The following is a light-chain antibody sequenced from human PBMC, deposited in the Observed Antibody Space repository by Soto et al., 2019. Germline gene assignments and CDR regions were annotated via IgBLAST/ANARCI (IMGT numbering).Light chain of an antibody. CDR2: DVS. Sequence: QSVLTQPASASGSPGQSITISCTGTSSDVGGYNYVSWYQQHPGKAPKLMIYDVSNRPSGVSNRFSGSKSGNTASLTISGLQAEDEADYYCSSYTSSSTLGVFGGGTQLTVL. CDR3: SSYTSSSTLGV. J-gene: IGLJ2*01. CDR1: SSDVGGYNY. V-gene: IGLV2-14*01.